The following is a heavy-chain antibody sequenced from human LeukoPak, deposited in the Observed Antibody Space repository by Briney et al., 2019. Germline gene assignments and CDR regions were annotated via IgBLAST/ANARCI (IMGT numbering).Heavy chain of an antibody. CDR1: GGSISSYY. J-gene: IGHJ6*03. D-gene: IGHD1-26*01. V-gene: IGHV4-59*01. CDR3: ARDRLVGATFYYYYYMDV. CDR2: IYYSGST. Sequence: SETLSLTCTVSGGSISSYYWSWIRQPPGKGLEWIGYIYYSGSTNYNPSLKSRVTISVDTSKNQFSLKLSPVTAADTAVYYCARDRLVGATFYYYYYMDVWGKGTTVTVSS.